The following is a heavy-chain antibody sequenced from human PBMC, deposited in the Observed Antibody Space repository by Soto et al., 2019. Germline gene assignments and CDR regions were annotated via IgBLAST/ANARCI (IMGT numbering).Heavy chain of an antibody. Sequence: GASVKVSWKACGYTFTSYAMHWARQDPGQRLEWMGWINAGNGNTKYSQKLQGRVTITRDTSASTAYMELSSLRSEDTAVYYCARAVTLGYCSSTSCSLNWFDPWVQGTLVTVSS. D-gene: IGHD2-2*01. J-gene: IGHJ5*02. CDR2: INAGNGNT. CDR3: ARAVTLGYCSSTSCSLNWFDP. CDR1: GYTFTSYA. V-gene: IGHV1-3*01.